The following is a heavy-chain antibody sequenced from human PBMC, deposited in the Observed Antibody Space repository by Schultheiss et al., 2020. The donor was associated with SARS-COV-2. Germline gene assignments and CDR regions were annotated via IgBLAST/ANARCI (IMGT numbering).Heavy chain of an antibody. Sequence: SQTLSLTCTVSGGSISSGSYYWSWIRQPPGKGLEWIGYIYYSGSTNYNPSLKSRVTISVDTSKNQFSLKLSSVTAADTAVYYCARVLRFLEWPTRGMDVWGQGTTVTVSS. CDR1: GGSISSGSYY. J-gene: IGHJ6*02. V-gene: IGHV4-61*01. D-gene: IGHD3-3*01. CDR2: IYYSGST. CDR3: ARVLRFLEWPTRGMDV.